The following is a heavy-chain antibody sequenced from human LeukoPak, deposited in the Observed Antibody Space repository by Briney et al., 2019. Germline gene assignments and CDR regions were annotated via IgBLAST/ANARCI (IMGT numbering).Heavy chain of an antibody. CDR1: GYTLTELS. Sequence: ASVKVSCKVSGYTLTELSMHWVRQAPGKGREWMGGFDLEDGETIYAQKFQGRVTMTEDTSTDTAYMELSSLKSEDTAVYYCATDPAGGDPSYYFDYWGQGTLVTVSS. V-gene: IGHV1-24*01. D-gene: IGHD3-16*01. J-gene: IGHJ4*02. CDR2: FDLEDGET. CDR3: ATDPAGGDPSYYFDY.